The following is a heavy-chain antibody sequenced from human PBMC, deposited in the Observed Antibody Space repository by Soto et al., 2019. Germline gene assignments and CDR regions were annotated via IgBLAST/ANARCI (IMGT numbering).Heavy chain of an antibody. J-gene: IGHJ4*02. D-gene: IGHD2-15*01. Sequence: LSLTCAASGFTFSSYWMSWVRQAPGKGLVWVANIKQDGSEKYYVDSVKGRFTISRDNAKNSLYLQMNSLRAEDTAVYYCARDLNPIGVGGSCFDYWGQGTLVTVSS. V-gene: IGHV3-7*03. CDR1: GFTFSSYW. CDR3: ARDLNPIGVGGSCFDY. CDR2: IKQDGSEK.